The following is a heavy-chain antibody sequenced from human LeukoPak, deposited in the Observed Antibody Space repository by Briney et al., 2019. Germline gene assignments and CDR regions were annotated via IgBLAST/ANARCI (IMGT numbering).Heavy chain of an antibody. D-gene: IGHD6-13*01. CDR2: ISGSGGST. CDR3: AKDFGGIAAAQYYFDY. J-gene: IGHJ4*02. Sequence: GGSLRLSCAASGFTFSSYAMSWVRQPPGKGLEWGSAISGSGGSTYYADSVKGRLLISRVNSKNTLYLQMNTLRAEDTAVYYCAKDFGGIAAAQYYFDYWGQGTLVTVSS. V-gene: IGHV3-23*01. CDR1: GFTFSSYA.